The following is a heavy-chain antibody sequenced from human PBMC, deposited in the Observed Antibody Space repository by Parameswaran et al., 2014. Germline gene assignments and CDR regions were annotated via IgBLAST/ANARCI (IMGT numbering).Heavy chain of an antibody. Sequence: VRQMPGKGLEWMGIIYPGDSDTRYSPSFQGQVTISADKSISTAYLQWSSLKASDTAMYYCARHGEGYYDILTGYYPHYYYGMDVWGQGTTVTVSS. V-gene: IGHV5-51*01. J-gene: IGHJ6*02. CDR3: ARHGEGYYDILTGYYPHYYYGMDV. CDR2: IYPGDSDT. D-gene: IGHD3-9*01.